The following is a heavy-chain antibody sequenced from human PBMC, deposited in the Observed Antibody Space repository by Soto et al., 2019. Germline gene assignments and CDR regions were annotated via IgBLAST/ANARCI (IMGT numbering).Heavy chain of an antibody. CDR1: GYRIRDCYW. D-gene: IGHD7-27*01. Sequence: QLQLHESGPGLVKPSETLSLTCDVSGYRIRDCYWWSWVRQSPGTGLDWIGEILHSGSATYNPSLKSRVTMSVDTSKNQISPKVYSVTAADTAVYYWARNGDFSSDYWGQGLLVTVSS. J-gene: IGHJ4*02. V-gene: IGHV4-4*02. CDR2: ILHSGSA. CDR3: ARNGDFSSDY.